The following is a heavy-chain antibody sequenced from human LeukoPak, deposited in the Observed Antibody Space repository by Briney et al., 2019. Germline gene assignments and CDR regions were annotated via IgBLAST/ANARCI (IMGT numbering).Heavy chain of an antibody. D-gene: IGHD3-16*01. J-gene: IGHJ4*02. Sequence: ASVKVSCKASGYTFTGYNIHWVRQAPGQGLEWMGWIIPNSGAAGYAQKFRGRVTMTRDTSINTAYMELSRLRSDDTALYYCARTKIGDPFDYWGQGTLVTVSS. CDR3: ARTKIGDPFDY. CDR1: GYTFTGYN. CDR2: IIPNSGAA. V-gene: IGHV1-2*02.